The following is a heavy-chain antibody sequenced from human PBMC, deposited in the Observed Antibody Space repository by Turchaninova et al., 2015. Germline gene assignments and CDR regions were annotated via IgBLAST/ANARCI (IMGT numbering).Heavy chain of an antibody. CDR2: MHHSGST. CDR3: ARRFKWELLGVFDY. D-gene: IGHD1-26*01. J-gene: IGHJ4*02. Sequence: QVRLQESGPGLVRPSEIRSLTCAGSGYSISNNYFGGWIRQPPAKGLEWIGSMHHSGSTYYNPSLTSRVTISVDKSKNQISLKLRSVTAADTAVYYCARRFKWELLGVFDYWGQGALVTVSS. V-gene: IGHV4-38-2*01. CDR1: GYSISNNYF.